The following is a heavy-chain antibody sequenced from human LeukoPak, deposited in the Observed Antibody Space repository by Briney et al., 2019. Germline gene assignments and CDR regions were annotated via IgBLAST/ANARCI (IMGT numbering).Heavy chain of an antibody. J-gene: IGHJ4*02. CDR3: ARVPSLPYYYDSSGYYPDY. CDR1: GYTFTSYA. D-gene: IGHD3-22*01. CDR2: INAGNGNT. Sequence: ASVKVSCKASGYTFTSYAMHWVRQAPGQRLEWMGWINAGNGNTKYSQKFQGRVTITRDTSASTAYMELSSLRSEDTAVYYCARVPSLPYYYDSSGYYPDYWGQGTLVTVSS. V-gene: IGHV1-3*01.